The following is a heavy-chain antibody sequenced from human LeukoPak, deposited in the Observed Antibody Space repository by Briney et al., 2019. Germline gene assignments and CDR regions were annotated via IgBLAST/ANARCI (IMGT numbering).Heavy chain of an antibody. D-gene: IGHD3-10*01. J-gene: IGHJ4*02. CDR2: ISSSGSTK. CDR1: GFTFSRYA. Sequence: GGSLRLSCAASGFTFSRYAMHWVRQAPGKGLEWVSYISSSGSTKYYADSVKGRFTISRDNAKNSLYLQMNSLRAEDTAVYYCARMVRGGAFDYWGQGTLVTVSS. V-gene: IGHV3-48*03. CDR3: ARMVRGGAFDY.